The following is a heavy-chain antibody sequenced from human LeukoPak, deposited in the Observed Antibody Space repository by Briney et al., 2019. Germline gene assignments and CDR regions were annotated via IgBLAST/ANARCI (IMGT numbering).Heavy chain of an antibody. D-gene: IGHD3-10*01. CDR2: ISAYNGNT. Sequence: GASVKVSCKASGYTFTSYGISWVRQAPGQGLEWMGWISAYNGNTNYAQKLQGRVTMTTETSTSTAYMELRSLRSDDPAVYYCARHRITMVRGVTKRGPGYNWFDPWGQGTLVTVSS. CDR1: GYTFTSYG. J-gene: IGHJ5*02. CDR3: ARHRITMVRGVTKRGPGYNWFDP. V-gene: IGHV1-18*01.